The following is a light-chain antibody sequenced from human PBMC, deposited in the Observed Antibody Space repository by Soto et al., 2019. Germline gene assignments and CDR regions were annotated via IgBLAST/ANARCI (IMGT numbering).Light chain of an antibody. CDR2: DVT. CDR3: TSYPTTSTYV. Sequence: QSVLAQPASVSGSPGQSITIFCTGTSSDVGSYNYVSWYQQHPGRAPKLMIYDVTNRPSGVSNRFSGSKSGSTASLTISGLQAEDEADYFCTSYPTTSTYVFGTGTKLTVL. CDR1: SSDVGSYNY. V-gene: IGLV2-14*03. J-gene: IGLJ1*01.